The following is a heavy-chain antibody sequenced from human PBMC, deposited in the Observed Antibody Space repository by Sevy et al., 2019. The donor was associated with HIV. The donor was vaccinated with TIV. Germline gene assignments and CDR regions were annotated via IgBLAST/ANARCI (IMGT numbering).Heavy chain of an antibody. CDR1: GYTFPAFS. V-gene: IGHV3-48*02. Sequence: QPGGSLRLSCTASGYTFPAFSFNWVRQAPGKGLEWLSYISTGTDHIYYADSAKGRFTISRDDAKNSVYLEMKSLRDQDTALYYCVRRGVDAYNVYFDLWGQGTLVTVSS. D-gene: IGHD3-10*01. CDR2: ISTGTDHI. J-gene: IGHJ4*02. CDR3: VRRGVDAYNVYFDL.